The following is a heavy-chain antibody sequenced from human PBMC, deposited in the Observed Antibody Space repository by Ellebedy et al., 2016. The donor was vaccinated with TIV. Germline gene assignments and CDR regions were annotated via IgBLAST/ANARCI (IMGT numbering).Heavy chain of an antibody. D-gene: IGHD6-6*01. J-gene: IGHJ2*01. CDR3: AREATSSSSPTNYWYFDL. V-gene: IGHV3-33*08. CDR2: IWYDGSNK. Sequence: GESLKISCAASGFTFSSYGMHWVRQAPGQGLEWVAVIWYDGSNKYYADSVKGRFTISRDNSKNTLYLQMNSLRAEDTAVYYCAREATSSSSPTNYWYFDLWGRGTLVTVSS. CDR1: GFTFSSYG.